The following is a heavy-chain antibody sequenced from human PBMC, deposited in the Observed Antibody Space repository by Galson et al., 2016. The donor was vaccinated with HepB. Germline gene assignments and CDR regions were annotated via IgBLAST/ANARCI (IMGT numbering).Heavy chain of an antibody. CDR3: ARSDRYFFDY. CDR1: GFSLTTFGVG. V-gene: IGHV2-5*02. J-gene: IGHJ4*02. Sequence: PALVKPTQTLTLTCNFSGFSLTTFGVGVGWLRQPPGKPLEWLALTYWDDDTRYSPSLKSRLTLTKDTSKNQVVLSVTNMDTVDTATYYCARSDRYFFDYWGQGTLVTVSS. CDR2: TYWDDDT. D-gene: IGHD1-14*01.